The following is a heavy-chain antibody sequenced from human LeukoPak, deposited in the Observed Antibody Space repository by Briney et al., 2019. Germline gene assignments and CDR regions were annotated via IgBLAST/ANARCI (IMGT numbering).Heavy chain of an antibody. CDR3: ARDPLDYSRERGDYYYYGMDV. J-gene: IGHJ6*02. V-gene: IGHV3-33*01. CDR1: GFTFSSYG. D-gene: IGHD4-11*01. CDR2: RWYDGSNK. Sequence: GGSLRLSCAASGFTFSSYGMHWVRQAPGKGLEWVAVRWYDGSNKYYADSVKGRFTISRDNSKNTLYLQMNSLRAEDTAVYYCARDPLDYSRERGDYYYYGMDVWGQGTTVTVSS.